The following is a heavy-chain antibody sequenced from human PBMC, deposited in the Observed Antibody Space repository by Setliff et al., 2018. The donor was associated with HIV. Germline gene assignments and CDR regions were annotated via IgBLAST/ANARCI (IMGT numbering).Heavy chain of an antibody. CDR1: GFTFSSYG. V-gene: IGHV3-30*02. D-gene: IGHD3-10*01. CDR3: ASGVWFGPIDY. CDR2: IRSDESDK. J-gene: IGHJ4*02. Sequence: PGGSLRLSCAASGFTFSSYGMHWVRQAPGKGLEWVAFIRSDESDKHYADSVKGRFTISRDNSKNTLYLQMNSLRVEDTAVYYCASGVWFGPIDYWGQGTLVTVSS.